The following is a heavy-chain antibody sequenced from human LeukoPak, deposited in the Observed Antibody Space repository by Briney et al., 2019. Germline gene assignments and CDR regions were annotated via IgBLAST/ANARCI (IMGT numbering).Heavy chain of an antibody. CDR3: ARGHSSSWYYFDY. V-gene: IGHV4-39*07. D-gene: IGHD6-13*01. J-gene: IGHJ4*02. CDR2: IYYSGST. CDR1: GGSISSSSYY. Sequence: SETLSLTCTVSGGSISSSSYYWGWIREPPGRGLEWFGSIYYSGSTYYNPSLKSRVTISVDTSKNQFSLRLSSVTAADTAVYYCARGHSSSWYYFDYWGQGTLVTVSS.